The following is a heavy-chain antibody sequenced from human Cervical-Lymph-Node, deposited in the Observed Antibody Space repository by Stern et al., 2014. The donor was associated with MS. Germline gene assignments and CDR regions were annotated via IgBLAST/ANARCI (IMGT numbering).Heavy chain of an antibody. CDR3: ARGHSRWQLVHHY. V-gene: IGHV1-3*01. CDR2: INAGNGNT. Sequence: QVQLVQSGAEVKKPGASGKVSCKASGYTFTSYAMHWVRQAPGQRLEWMGWINAGNGNTKYSQKFQGRVTITRDTSASTAYMELSSLRSEDTAVYYCARGHSRWQLVHHYWGQGTLVTVSS. D-gene: IGHD6-6*01. CDR1: GYTFTSYA. J-gene: IGHJ4*02.